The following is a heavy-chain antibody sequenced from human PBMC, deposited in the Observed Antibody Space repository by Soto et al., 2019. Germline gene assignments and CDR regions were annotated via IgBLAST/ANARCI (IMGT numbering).Heavy chain of an antibody. V-gene: IGHV1-2*04. CDR3: ARTDYQLNYGAAARPPGYFGMDV. CDR1: GYTFTDYY. CDR2: INPNSGGT. J-gene: IGHJ6*02. D-gene: IGHD6-6*01. Sequence: QEQLEQSGAEVKKPGASVKVSCKASGYTFTDYYMHWVRQAPGQGLEWMGCINPNSGGTNYAQKFQGWVTMTRDTSISTAYMELNRLRSDDTAVYYCARTDYQLNYGAAARPPGYFGMDVWGQGTTVTVSS.